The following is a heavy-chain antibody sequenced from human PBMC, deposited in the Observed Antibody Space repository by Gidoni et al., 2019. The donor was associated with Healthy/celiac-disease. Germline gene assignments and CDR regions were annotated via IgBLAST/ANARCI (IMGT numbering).Heavy chain of an antibody. CDR1: GGSISSSSDY. Sequence: QLQLQESGPGLVKPSETLSLTCTVSGGSISSSSDYWGWIRQPPGKGLEWIGSIYYSGSTYYNPSLKSRVTISVDTSKNQFSLKLSSVTAADTAVYYCARRRELWLDYWGQGTLVTVSS. J-gene: IGHJ4*02. CDR2: IYYSGST. D-gene: IGHD6-19*01. CDR3: ARRRELWLDY. V-gene: IGHV4-39*01.